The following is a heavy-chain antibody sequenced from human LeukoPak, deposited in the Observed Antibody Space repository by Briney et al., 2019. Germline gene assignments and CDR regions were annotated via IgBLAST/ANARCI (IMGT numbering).Heavy chain of an antibody. V-gene: IGHV3-74*01. J-gene: IGHJ4*02. CDR3: AKGIVVGASPFDY. CDR1: GFDFSSNW. D-gene: IGHD2-2*01. CDR2: IKGDGIST. Sequence: PGGSLRLSCAASGFDFSSNWMHWVRHAPGQGLVWVSRIKGDGISTYYADSVKGRFTISRDNSKNTLYLQMNSLRAEDTAVYYCAKGIVVGASPFDYWGQGTLVTVSS.